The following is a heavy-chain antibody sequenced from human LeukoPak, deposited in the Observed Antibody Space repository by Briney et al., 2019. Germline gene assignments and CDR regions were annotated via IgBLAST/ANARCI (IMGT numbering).Heavy chain of an antibody. Sequence: PGGSLRLSCAASGFTFSSYGMHWVRQAPGKGLEWVAVISYDGSNKYYADSVKGRFTISRDNSKNTLYLQMNSLRAEDTAVYYCAKGGDIVVVVAATSLFPLDYWGQGTLVTVPS. V-gene: IGHV3-30*18. J-gene: IGHJ4*02. CDR3: AKGGDIVVVVAATSLFPLDY. D-gene: IGHD2-15*01. CDR2: ISYDGSNK. CDR1: GFTFSSYG.